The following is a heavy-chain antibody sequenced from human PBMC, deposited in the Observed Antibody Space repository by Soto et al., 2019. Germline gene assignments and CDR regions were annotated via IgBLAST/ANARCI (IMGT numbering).Heavy chain of an antibody. Sequence: GASVKVSCKASGGTFSSYAISWVRQAPGQGLEWMGGIIPIFGTANYAQKFQGRVTITADESTSTAYMELSSLRSEDTAVYYCASHLTPRIVATIIYGMDVWGQGTTVTVSS. V-gene: IGHV1-69*13. CDR3: ASHLTPRIVATIIYGMDV. CDR2: IIPIFGTA. D-gene: IGHD5-12*01. J-gene: IGHJ6*02. CDR1: GGTFSSYA.